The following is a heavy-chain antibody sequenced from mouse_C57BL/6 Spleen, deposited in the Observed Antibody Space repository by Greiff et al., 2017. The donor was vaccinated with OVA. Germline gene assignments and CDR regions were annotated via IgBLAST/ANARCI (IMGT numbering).Heavy chain of an antibody. CDR2: INPGSGGP. CDR1: GYAFTNYL. J-gene: IGHJ2*01. Sequence: VQLQESGAELVRPGTSVKVSCKASGYAFTNYLIEWVKQRPGQGLEWIGVINPGSGGPNYNEKFKGKATLTADKSSSHAYMHLSSLTSEDSAVYFGARGTTVVAPYYFDYWGQGTTLTVSS. V-gene: IGHV1-54*01. D-gene: IGHD1-1*01. CDR3: ARGTTVVAPYYFDY.